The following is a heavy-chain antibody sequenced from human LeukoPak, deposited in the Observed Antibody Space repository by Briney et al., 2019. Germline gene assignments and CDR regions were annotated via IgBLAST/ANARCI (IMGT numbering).Heavy chain of an antibody. CDR3: AAHNSGYDYGWFDP. V-gene: IGHV4-34*01. CDR2: INHSGST. Sequence: SETLSLTCAVYGGSFSGYYWSWIRQPPGEGLEWIGEINHSGSTNYNPSLKSRVTISVDTSKNQFSLKLSSVTAADTAVYYCAAHNSGYDYGWFDPWGQGTLVTVSS. D-gene: IGHD5-12*01. CDR1: GGSFSGYY. J-gene: IGHJ5*02.